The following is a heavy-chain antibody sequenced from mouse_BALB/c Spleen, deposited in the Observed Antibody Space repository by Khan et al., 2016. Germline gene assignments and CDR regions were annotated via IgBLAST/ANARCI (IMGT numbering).Heavy chain of an antibody. CDR3: ARYRYYYGRSRYFDV. CDR2: INTYSGES. Sequence: QIQLVQSGPELKKPGKTVKISCKASGYTFTNYGMNWVKQAPGKGLKWMGWINTYSGESTYADDFKGRFAFSLETSANTAYLQINNLKHEDTATYFCARYRYYYGRSRYFDVWGAGTTVTVSS. J-gene: IGHJ1*01. CDR1: GYTFTNYG. D-gene: IGHD1-1*01. V-gene: IGHV9-3-1*01.